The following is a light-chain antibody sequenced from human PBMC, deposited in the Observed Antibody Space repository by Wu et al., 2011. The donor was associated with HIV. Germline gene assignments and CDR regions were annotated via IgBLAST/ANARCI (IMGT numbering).Light chain of an antibody. V-gene: IGKV3-11*01. Sequence: AASQRASGIQPGFSGRGSGTDFTLIISSLEPEDFAVYYCQQHSNWPLTFGQGTRLEIK. CDR3: QQHSNWPLT. J-gene: IGKJ5*01. CDR2: AAS.